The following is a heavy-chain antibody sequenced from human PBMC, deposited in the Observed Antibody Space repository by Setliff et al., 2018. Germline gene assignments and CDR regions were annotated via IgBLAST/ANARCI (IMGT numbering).Heavy chain of an antibody. J-gene: IGHJ4*02. CDR1: GFTFSNYY. D-gene: IGHD3-16*01. Sequence: GGSLRLSCAASGFTFSNYYMSWIRQAPGKGLEWISYIHDSGNPTYYADSVKGRFTVSRDNAKNSLYLQMTSLRAEDTAIYYCARTTGYRLEGDFDYWGQGTLVTVSS. CDR2: IHDSGNPT. CDR3: ARTTGYRLEGDFDY. V-gene: IGHV3-11*01.